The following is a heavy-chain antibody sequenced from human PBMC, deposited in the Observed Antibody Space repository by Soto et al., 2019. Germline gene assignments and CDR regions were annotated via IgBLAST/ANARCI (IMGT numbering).Heavy chain of an antibody. V-gene: IGHV4-34*01. J-gene: IGHJ5*02. CDR2: INHSGST. CDR1: GGSFSGYY. CDR3: ASLYH. Sequence: PSETLSLTCAVYGGSFSGYYWSWIRQPPGKGLEWIGEINHSGSTNYNPSLKSRVTISVDSSKNQFSLKLSSVTAADTAVYYCASLYHWGQGTLVTVSS.